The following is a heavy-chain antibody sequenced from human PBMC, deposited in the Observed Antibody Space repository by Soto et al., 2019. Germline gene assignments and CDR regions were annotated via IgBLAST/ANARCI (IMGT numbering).Heavy chain of an antibody. D-gene: IGHD6-13*01. Sequence: QVQLQQWGAGLLKPSETLSLTCAVYGGSFSGYYWSWIRQPPGKGLEWIGEINHSGSTNYNPSLKSRVTISVXXSXNXXSLKLSSVTAAETAVYYCARGTPRIAAAGSYYFDYWGQGTLVTVSS. V-gene: IGHV4-34*01. CDR1: GGSFSGYY. J-gene: IGHJ4*02. CDR3: ARGTPRIAAAGSYYFDY. CDR2: INHSGST.